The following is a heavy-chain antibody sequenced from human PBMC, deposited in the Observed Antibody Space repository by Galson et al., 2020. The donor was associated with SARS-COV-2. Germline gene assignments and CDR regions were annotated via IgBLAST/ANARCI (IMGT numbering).Heavy chain of an antibody. J-gene: IGHJ5*02. V-gene: IGHV5-51*01. CDR3: ARQISPRYYYDSSGYYHGFDP. CDR2: IHPGDSDT. CDR1: GYSFTSYW. Sequence: GESLKISCKGSGYSFTSYWIGWVRQMPGKGLEWMGIIHPGDSDTRYSPSFQGQVTISADKSISTAYLQWSSLKASDTAMYYCARQISPRYYYDSSGYYHGFDPWGQGTLVTVSS. D-gene: IGHD3-22*01.